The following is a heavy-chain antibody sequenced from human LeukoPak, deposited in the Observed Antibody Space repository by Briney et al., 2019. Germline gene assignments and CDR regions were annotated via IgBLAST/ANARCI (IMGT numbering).Heavy chain of an antibody. CDR3: AKATGSYPSNPFDY. J-gene: IGHJ4*02. CDR1: GFTFSNYA. D-gene: IGHD1-26*01. V-gene: IGHV3-23*01. CDR2: ISGGGEGT. Sequence: GGSLRLSCAASGFTFSNYAMNWVRQAPGKGLEWVSGISGGGEGTFYADSVKGRSTISRDISKSTLFLQMNSLRVEDTAVYYCAKATGSYPSNPFDYWGQGTLVTVSS.